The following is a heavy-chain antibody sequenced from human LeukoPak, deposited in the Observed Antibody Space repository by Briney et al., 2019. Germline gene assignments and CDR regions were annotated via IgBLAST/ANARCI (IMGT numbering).Heavy chain of an antibody. Sequence: SGGSLRLSCAASGFTFDDYGMTWVRQAPGKGLEWVSGINWNGGSTGYADSVKGRFTISRDNAKNSLSLQMNSLRAADTAVYYCARVKSTGYYYYGMDVWGQGTTVTVSS. CDR1: GFTFDDYG. CDR2: INWNGGST. V-gene: IGHV3-20*04. CDR3: ARVKSTGYYYYGMDV. J-gene: IGHJ6*02.